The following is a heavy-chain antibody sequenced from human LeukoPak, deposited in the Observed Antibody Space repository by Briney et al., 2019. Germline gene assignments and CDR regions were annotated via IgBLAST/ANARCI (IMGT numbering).Heavy chain of an antibody. CDR1: GGSISSSTYY. J-gene: IGHJ4*02. V-gene: IGHV4-39*01. CDR2: IYYRGST. CDR3: AKASSNYFYYFEY. Sequence: SETLSLTCTVSGGSISSSTYYWGWIRQPPGRGLEWIGTIYYRGSTYYNPSLKSRVTISVDTSNNQFSLRLSSVTAAGTAVYYCAKASSNYFYYFEYWGQGTLVTVSS. D-gene: IGHD2/OR15-2a*01.